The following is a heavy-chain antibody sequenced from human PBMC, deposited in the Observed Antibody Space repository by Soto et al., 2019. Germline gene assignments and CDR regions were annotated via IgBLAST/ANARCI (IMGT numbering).Heavy chain of an antibody. CDR1: GGSISSYY. V-gene: IGHV4-4*07. CDR2: IYTSGST. D-gene: IGHD2-15*01. Sequence: PSETLSLTCTVSGGSISSYYWSWIRQPAGKGLEWIGRIYTSGSTNYNPSLKSRVTMSVDTSKNQFSLKLSSVTAADTAVYYCARGVTTTPSPSFDYWGQGTLVTVSS. CDR3: ARGVTTTPSPSFDY. J-gene: IGHJ4*02.